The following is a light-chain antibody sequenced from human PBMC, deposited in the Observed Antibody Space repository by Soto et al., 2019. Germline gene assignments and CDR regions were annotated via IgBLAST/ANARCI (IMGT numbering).Light chain of an antibody. V-gene: IGKV1-6*01. J-gene: IGKJ1*01. CDR1: QDVRNY. CDR3: LQDYSWPWT. Sequence: AIQITQSPSSLSASVGDRLTITCRASQDVRNYVGWYQQKPGKAPKFLIYGAFSLETGIPSRFSGSGYGTEFTLTINSLLPEDFATYFCLQDYSWPWTFGQGTKVDIK. CDR2: GAF.